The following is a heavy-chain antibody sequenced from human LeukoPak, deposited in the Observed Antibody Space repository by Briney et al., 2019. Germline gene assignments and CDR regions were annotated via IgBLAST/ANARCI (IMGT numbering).Heavy chain of an antibody. CDR1: GFTLSSYW. J-gene: IGHJ4*02. Sequence: PGGSLRLSCAASGFTLSSYWMSWVRQAPGKGLEWVASIKPDGSEKYYVDSVKGRFTISRDSAKDSLYLQMNTLRAEDTAVYYCARDRGSSGWYEFDYWGQGTLVTVSS. CDR3: ARDRGSSGWYEFDY. CDR2: IKPDGSEK. V-gene: IGHV3-7*01. D-gene: IGHD6-19*01.